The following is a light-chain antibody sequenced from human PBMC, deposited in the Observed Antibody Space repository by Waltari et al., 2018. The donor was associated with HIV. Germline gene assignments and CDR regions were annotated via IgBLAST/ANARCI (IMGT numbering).Light chain of an antibody. V-gene: IGKV4-1*01. CDR2: WAS. Sequence: DIVMTQSPDSLAVSLGERATINCKSSQSVLYSSNNKNYLAWYQQKPGQPPKLLIYWASTRESWVPDRFSGSGSGTDFTLTISSLQAEDVAVYYCQQYYSTPYTFGQGTKLEIK. CDR3: QQYYSTPYT. J-gene: IGKJ2*01. CDR1: QSVLYSSNNKNY.